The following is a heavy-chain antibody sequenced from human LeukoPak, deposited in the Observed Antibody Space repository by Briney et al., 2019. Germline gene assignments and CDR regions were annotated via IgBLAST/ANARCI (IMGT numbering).Heavy chain of an antibody. D-gene: IGHD1-26*01. V-gene: IGHV1-24*01. CDR2: FDPEDGET. CDR3: ATGVNSGSYYTTLFDY. Sequence: ASVKVSCKVSGYTLTELSMHWVRQAPGKGLEWMGGFDPEDGETIYAQKFQGRVTMTEDTSTDTAYMELSSLRSEDTAVYYCATGVNSGSYYTTLFDYWGQGTLVTVSS. J-gene: IGHJ4*02. CDR1: GYTLTELS.